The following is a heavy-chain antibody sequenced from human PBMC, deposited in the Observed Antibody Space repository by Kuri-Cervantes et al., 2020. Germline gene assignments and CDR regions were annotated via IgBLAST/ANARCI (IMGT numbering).Heavy chain of an antibody. D-gene: IGHD6-13*01. CDR1: GFTFSSYA. V-gene: IGHV3-23*01. CDR2: ISGSGGSI. Sequence: GGSLRLSCAASGFTFSSYAMSWVRQAPGKGLEWVSAISGSGGSIYYADSVKGRFTISRDNSKNTLYLQMNSLRAEDTAVYYCAKPLSIAAAGGWYFDLWGRGTLVTVSS. J-gene: IGHJ2*01. CDR3: AKPLSIAAAGGWYFDL.